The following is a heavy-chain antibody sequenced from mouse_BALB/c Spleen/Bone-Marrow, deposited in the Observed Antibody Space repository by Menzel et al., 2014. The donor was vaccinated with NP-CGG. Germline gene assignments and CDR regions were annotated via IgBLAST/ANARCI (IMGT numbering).Heavy chain of an antibody. J-gene: IGHJ4*01. CDR2: ISIGGGST. Sequence: EVQLQESGGGLVQPGGSLKLSCATSGFTFSGYYMYWVRQTPEKRLEWVAYISIGGGSTYYPDTVKGRFTISRDNAKNTLYLQMSRLKSEDTAMYYCARGGIYYGMDYWGQGTSVTVSS. V-gene: IGHV5-12*02. CDR1: GFTFSGYY. CDR3: ARGGIYYGMDY.